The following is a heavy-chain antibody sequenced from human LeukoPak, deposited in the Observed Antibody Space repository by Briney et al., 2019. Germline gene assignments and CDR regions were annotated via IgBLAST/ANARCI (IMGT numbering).Heavy chain of an antibody. D-gene: IGHD5-18*01. V-gene: IGHV3-11*01. CDR3: AREPRRGYSYGYYFDY. J-gene: IGHJ4*02. CDR2: ISSSGSTI. CDR1: GFTFSDYY. Sequence: GGSLRLSCAASGFTFSDYYMSWIRQAPGKGLEWVSYISSSGSTIYYADSVKGRFTISRDNAKNSLYLQTNSLRAEDTAVYYCAREPRRGYSYGYYFDYWGQGTLVTVSS.